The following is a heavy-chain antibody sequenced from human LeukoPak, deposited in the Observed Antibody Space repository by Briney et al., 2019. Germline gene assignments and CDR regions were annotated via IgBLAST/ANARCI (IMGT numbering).Heavy chain of an antibody. CDR3: ARLSSSSWYSYYFDY. J-gene: IGHJ4*02. Sequence: SETLSLTCTVSGGSISSSSYYWGWLRQPPGKGLEWIGSIYYSGSTYYNPSLKSRVTISVDTSKNQFSLKLSSVTAADTAVYYCARLSSSSWYSYYFDYWGQGTLVTVSS. V-gene: IGHV4-39*01. CDR2: IYYSGST. D-gene: IGHD6-13*01. CDR1: GGSISSSSYY.